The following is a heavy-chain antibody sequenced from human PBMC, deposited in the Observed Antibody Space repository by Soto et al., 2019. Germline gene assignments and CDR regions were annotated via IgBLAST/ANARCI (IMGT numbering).Heavy chain of an antibody. J-gene: IGHJ6*02. CDR2: TYYRSKWYN. V-gene: IGHV6-1*01. CDR1: GDSVSSNSAA. Sequence: SQTLSLTCAISGDSVSSNSAAWNWIRQSPSRGLEWLGRTYYRSKWYNDYAVSVKSRITINPDTSKNQFSLQLNSVTPEDTAVYYCARDLGIVVVPAAILEYYYYGMDVWGQATPGPVSS. D-gene: IGHD2-2*02. CDR3: ARDLGIVVVPAAILEYYYYGMDV.